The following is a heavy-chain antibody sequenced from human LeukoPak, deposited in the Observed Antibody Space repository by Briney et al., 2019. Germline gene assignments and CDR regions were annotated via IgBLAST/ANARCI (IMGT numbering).Heavy chain of an antibody. CDR1: GYTFTSYG. CDR2: ISAYNGNT. Sequence: GASVKVSCKASGYTFTSYGISWVRQAPGQGLEWRGWISAYNGNTNYAQKLQGRVTMTTDTSTSTAYMELRSLRSDDTAVYYCAREYYYDSSGYPDYWGQGTLVTVSS. V-gene: IGHV1-18*01. CDR3: AREYYYDSSGYPDY. J-gene: IGHJ4*02. D-gene: IGHD3-22*01.